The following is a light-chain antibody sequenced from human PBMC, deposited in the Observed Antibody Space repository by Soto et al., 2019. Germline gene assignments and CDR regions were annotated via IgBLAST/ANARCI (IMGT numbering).Light chain of an antibody. V-gene: IGLV1-40*01. Sequence: QSVLTQPPSVSGAPGQRVTISCTGSSSNIGAGYDVHWYQKLPGTAPKLLIYVNINRPSGVPDRFSGSKSGTSASLAITGLQAEDEADYYCQSYDSSLSVVFGGGTKVTVL. J-gene: IGLJ2*01. CDR2: VNI. CDR3: QSYDSSLSVV. CDR1: SSNIGAGYD.